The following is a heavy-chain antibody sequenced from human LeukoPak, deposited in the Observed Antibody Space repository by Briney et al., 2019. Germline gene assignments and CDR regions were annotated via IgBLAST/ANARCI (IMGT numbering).Heavy chain of an antibody. Sequence: SQTLSLTCTVSGGSVTSGNYNWNWIRQPAGKGLEWIGRIYTNGGASYNPSLKSRVTISIDASKNQFSLKLSSVTAADTAVYYCAREPPGYWGQGILVTVSS. CDR1: GGSVTSGNYN. J-gene: IGHJ4*02. CDR3: AREPPGY. CDR2: IYTNGGA. V-gene: IGHV4-61*02.